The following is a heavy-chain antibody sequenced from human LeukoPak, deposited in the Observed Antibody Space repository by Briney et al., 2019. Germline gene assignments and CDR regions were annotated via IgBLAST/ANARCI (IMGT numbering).Heavy chain of an antibody. CDR1: GYTFPSYD. D-gene: IGHD5-24*01. V-gene: IGHV1-8*01. Sequence: ASVKVSCKASGYTFPSYDINWVRQAAGQGLEWMGWMNPNSGNTGYAQKFQGRVTMTRNTSISTAYMELSSLRSEDTAVYYCARSRDGYNLHFDYWGQGTLVTVSS. CDR2: MNPNSGNT. J-gene: IGHJ4*02. CDR3: ARSRDGYNLHFDY.